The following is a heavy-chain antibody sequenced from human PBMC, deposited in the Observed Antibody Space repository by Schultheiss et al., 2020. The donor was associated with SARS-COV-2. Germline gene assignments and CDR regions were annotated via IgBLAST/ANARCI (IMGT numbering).Heavy chain of an antibody. D-gene: IGHD2/OR15-2a*01. CDR1: GFTFSSYA. CDR2: ISYDGSNK. CDR3: ARDSKDFSLDY. Sequence: GESLKISCAASGFTFSSYAMHWVRQAPGKGLEWVAVISYDGSNKYYADSVKGRFTISRDNSKNTLYLQMNSLRAEDTAVYYCARDSKDFSLDYWGQGTLVTVSS. J-gene: IGHJ4*02. V-gene: IGHV3-30-3*01.